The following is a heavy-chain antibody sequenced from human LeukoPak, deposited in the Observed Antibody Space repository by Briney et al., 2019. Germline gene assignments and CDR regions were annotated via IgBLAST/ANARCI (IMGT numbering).Heavy chain of an antibody. Sequence: GGSLRFSCAASGFSFNSYWMSWVRQAPGKGLDWVANIKQDGSEKDYVDSVKGRFTISRDNAKDSVYLQMSSLRAEDTAVYYCARARIGYTRYDAFGIWGQGTMDSVSS. D-gene: IGHD5-18*01. CDR2: IKQDGSEK. CDR1: GFSFNSYW. CDR3: ARARIGYTRYDAFGI. V-gene: IGHV3-7*04. J-gene: IGHJ3*02.